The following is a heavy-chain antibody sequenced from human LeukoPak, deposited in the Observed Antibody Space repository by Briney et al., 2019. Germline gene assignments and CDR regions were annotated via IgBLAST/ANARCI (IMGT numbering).Heavy chain of an antibody. Sequence: ASVKVSCKASGYTFTSYDINWVRQATGQGLEWMGWMNPNSGNTGYAQKFQGRVTMTRNTSISTAYMELSSLRSEDTAVYYCARGGYSSGWYGVYYYYYYMDVWGKGTTVTISS. D-gene: IGHD6-19*01. CDR1: GYTFTSYD. J-gene: IGHJ6*03. CDR2: MNPNSGNT. V-gene: IGHV1-8*01. CDR3: ARGGYSSGWYGVYYYYYYMDV.